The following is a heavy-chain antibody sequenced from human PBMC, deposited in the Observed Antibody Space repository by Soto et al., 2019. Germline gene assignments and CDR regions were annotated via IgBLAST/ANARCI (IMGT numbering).Heavy chain of an antibody. Sequence: VQLVQSGAEVKKPGSSVRVSCETSGDTFTSQTVNWLRQAPGQGLEWMGGIIPVFGSPNYAEKFQGRLTITADTSTNTAYMELRRLKSEDTAVYFYARDITGTNNRFDPWGQGTLITVSS. D-gene: IGHD1-7*01. CDR3: ARDITGTNNRFDP. V-gene: IGHV1-69*06. CDR1: GDTFTSQT. J-gene: IGHJ5*02. CDR2: IIPVFGSP.